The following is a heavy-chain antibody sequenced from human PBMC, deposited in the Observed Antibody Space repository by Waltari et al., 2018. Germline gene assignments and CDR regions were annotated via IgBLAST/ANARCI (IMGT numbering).Heavy chain of an antibody. V-gene: IGHV3-7*01. J-gene: IGHJ4*02. CDR1: GISFSHSW. D-gene: IGHD6-13*01. CDR3: TRGGRDSSWYWRD. CDR2: IKQDGSEK. Sequence: EVQLVESGGGLAQPGGSLRLSCTASGISFSHSWMTWVRQASGKGPEWVANIKQDGSEKYYMDSVKGRFTISRDNAKNSLYLQMNNLRVEDTAVYYCTRGGRDSSWYWRDWGQGTLVTVSS.